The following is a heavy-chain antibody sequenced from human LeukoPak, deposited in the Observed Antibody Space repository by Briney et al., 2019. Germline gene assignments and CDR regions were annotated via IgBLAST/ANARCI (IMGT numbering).Heavy chain of an antibody. D-gene: IGHD6-13*01. CDR2: ISYDGNTQ. CDR3: ARGIAGAWGFDY. CDR1: GFTHNKSTYPFNTYA. Sequence: PGGSLRLSCAASGFTHNKSTYPFNTYAMHWVRQAPGQGPEWVAVISYDGNTQHYADSVKGRFTISRDNAKNTVYLQMNSLRAEDTAVYYCARGIAGAWGFDYWGLGTLVTVSS. J-gene: IGHJ4*02. V-gene: IGHV3-30-3*01.